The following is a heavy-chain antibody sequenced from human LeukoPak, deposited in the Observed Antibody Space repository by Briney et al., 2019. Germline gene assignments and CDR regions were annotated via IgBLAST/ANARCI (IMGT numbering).Heavy chain of an antibody. CDR2: IYSCGST. J-gene: IGHJ4*02. Sequence: GGSLRLSCAASGFTVSSNYMSWVRQAPGKGLEWVSVIYSCGSTYYADSVKGRFTISRDNSKNTLYLQMNSLRAEDTAVYYCARKGRSSGGAPEGFDYWGQGTLVTVSS. V-gene: IGHV3-53*01. D-gene: IGHD6-6*01. CDR3: ARKGRSSGGAPEGFDY. CDR1: GFTVSSNY.